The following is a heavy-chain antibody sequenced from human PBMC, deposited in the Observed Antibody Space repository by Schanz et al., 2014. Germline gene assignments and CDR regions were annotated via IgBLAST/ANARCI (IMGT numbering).Heavy chain of an antibody. J-gene: IGHJ4*02. V-gene: IGHV3-30*18. CDR3: AKAAARDDRGREYTAIDY. CDR1: GFTFSSYG. CDR2: MSYDGSIK. Sequence: QVQLVESGGGVVQPGRSLRLSCAASGFTFSSYGMHWVRQAPGKGLEWVAAMSYDGSIKYYGDSVKGRFTMSRDNSTSTVYLDMSSLRSEDTAVYYCAKAAARDDRGREYTAIDYWGQGTLVTVSS. D-gene: IGHD6-6*01.